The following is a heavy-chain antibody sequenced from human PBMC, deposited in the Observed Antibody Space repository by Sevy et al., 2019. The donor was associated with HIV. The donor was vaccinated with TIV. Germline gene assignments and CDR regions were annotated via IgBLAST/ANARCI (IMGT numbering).Heavy chain of an antibody. CDR1: GFTFSSYS. CDR2: ISSSSSYI. Sequence: GGSLRLSCAASGFTFSSYSMNWVRQAPGKGLEWVSSISSSSSYIYYADSVKGRFTISRDNAKNSLYLQMNSLRAEDTAVYYCARDGEHSGYDYGYFDYWGQGTLVTVSS. J-gene: IGHJ4*02. CDR3: ARDGEHSGYDYGYFDY. D-gene: IGHD5-12*01. V-gene: IGHV3-21*01.